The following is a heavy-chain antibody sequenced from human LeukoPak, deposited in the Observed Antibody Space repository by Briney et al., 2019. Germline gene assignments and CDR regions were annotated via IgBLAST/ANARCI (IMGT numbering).Heavy chain of an antibody. CDR2: IHTSWST. CDR3: ARGGGMGYYYYYMDV. Sequence: SETLSLTCTVSGVSISSYYWSWIRQPAGKGLEWIGRIHTSWSTNYNPSLKSRVTMSVDKSKNQFSVKLSSVTAADTAVYYCARGGGMGYYYYYMDVWGKGTTVTVSS. CDR1: GVSISSYY. D-gene: IGHD1-26*01. V-gene: IGHV4-4*07. J-gene: IGHJ6*03.